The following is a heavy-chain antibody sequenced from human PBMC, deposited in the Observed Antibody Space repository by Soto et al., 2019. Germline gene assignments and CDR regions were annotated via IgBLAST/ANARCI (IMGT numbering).Heavy chain of an antibody. V-gene: IGHV3-48*02. Sequence: GGSLRLSCAASGFTFSSYSMNWVRQAPGKGLEWVSYISSSSSTIYYADSVKGRFTISRDNAKNSLYLQMNSLRDEDTAVYYCAREGYDYVWGSYRYPLDYWGQGTLVTVSS. CDR1: GFTFSSYS. J-gene: IGHJ4*02. CDR3: AREGYDYVWGSYRYPLDY. D-gene: IGHD3-16*02. CDR2: ISSSSSTI.